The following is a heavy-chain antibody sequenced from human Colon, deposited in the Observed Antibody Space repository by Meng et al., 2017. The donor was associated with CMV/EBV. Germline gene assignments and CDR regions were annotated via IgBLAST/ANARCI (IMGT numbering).Heavy chain of an antibody. CDR3: ARGHDFDY. CDR2: ISGDGTRT. Sequence: GESLKISCAASGFTVSPYWMHWARQVPGKGLVWVAAISGDGTRTRYADSVQGRFTISRDNAKNSLYLQLDSLRAEDTAVYYCARGHDFDYWGQGTLVTVSS. V-gene: IGHV3-74*01. J-gene: IGHJ4*02. CDR1: GFTVSPYW.